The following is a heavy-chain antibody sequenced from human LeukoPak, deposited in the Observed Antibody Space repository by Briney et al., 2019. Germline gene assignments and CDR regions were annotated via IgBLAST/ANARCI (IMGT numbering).Heavy chain of an antibody. V-gene: IGHV3-21*01. J-gene: IGHJ4*02. CDR3: AREQQLAPISPVY. CDR2: ISSSSSYI. D-gene: IGHD6-13*01. CDR1: GFTFSSYS. Sequence: PGGSLRLSCAASGFTFSSYSMNWVRQAPGKGLEWVSSISSSSSYIYYADSVKGRFTISRDNAKNSLYLQMNSLRAEDTAVYYCAREQQLAPISPVYWGQGTLVTVSS.